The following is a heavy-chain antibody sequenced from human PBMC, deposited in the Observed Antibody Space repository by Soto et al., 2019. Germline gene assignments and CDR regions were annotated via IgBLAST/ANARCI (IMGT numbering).Heavy chain of an antibody. CDR3: ARVGGDYDAFDS. Sequence: GGSLRLSCAASGFTFSSYSMNWVRQAPGKGLEWISYISSSGSTIYYADSVKGRFTISRDNAKNSLYLQMNSLRAEDTAVYYCARVGGDYDAFDSWGQGTMVTVSS. J-gene: IGHJ3*02. CDR1: GFTFSSYS. V-gene: IGHV3-48*04. CDR2: ISSSGSTI. D-gene: IGHD4-17*01.